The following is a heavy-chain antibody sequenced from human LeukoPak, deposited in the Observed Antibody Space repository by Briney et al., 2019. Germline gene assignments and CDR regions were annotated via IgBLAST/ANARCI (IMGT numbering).Heavy chain of an antibody. V-gene: IGHV3-7*05. CDR2: IKQDGSEV. J-gene: IGHJ4*02. Sequence: TGGSLRLSCVGSRFTFSSHWMSWVRQAPGKGLEWVANIKQDGSEVDYVDSVKGRFTISRDNAKNSLFLQMNSLRAEDTAVYYCARDFIWGQGTLVTVSS. CDR3: ARDFI. D-gene: IGHD3-10*01. CDR1: RFTFSSHW.